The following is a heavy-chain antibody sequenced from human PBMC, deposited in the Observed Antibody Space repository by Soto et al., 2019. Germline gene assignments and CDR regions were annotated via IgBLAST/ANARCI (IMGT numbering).Heavy chain of an antibody. CDR1: GYTFTSYA. J-gene: IGHJ4*02. D-gene: IGHD5-18*01. Sequence: QVQLVQSGAEVKKPGASVKVSCKASGYTFTSYAMHWVRQAPGQRLEWMGWINAGNGNTKYSQKFQGRVTITRDTSASTAYMELSSVRSEDTAVYYCARGVDTAMVFDYWGQGTLVTVSS. CDR2: INAGNGNT. V-gene: IGHV1-3*01. CDR3: ARGVDTAMVFDY.